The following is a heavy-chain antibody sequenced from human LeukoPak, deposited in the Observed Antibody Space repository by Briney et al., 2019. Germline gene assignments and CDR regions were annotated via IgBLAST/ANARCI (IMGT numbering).Heavy chain of an antibody. CDR1: GGSFSGYY. CDR3: ARHRHYDFWSGYHRNGYFDY. Sequence: SETLSLTCAVYGGSFSGYYWSWIRQPPGKGLEWIGEINHSGSTNYNPSLKSRVTISVDTSKNQFSLKLSSVTAADTAVYYCARHRHYDFWSGYHRNGYFDYWGQGTLVTVSS. D-gene: IGHD3-3*01. CDR2: INHSGST. J-gene: IGHJ4*02. V-gene: IGHV4-34*01.